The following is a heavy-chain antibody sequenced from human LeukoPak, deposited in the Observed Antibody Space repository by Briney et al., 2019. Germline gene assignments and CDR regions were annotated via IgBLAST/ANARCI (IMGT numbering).Heavy chain of an antibody. D-gene: IGHD1-26*01. V-gene: IGHV4-59*08. J-gene: IGHJ4*02. CDR3: ARLEWELNFDY. Sequence: SETLSLTCTVSGGSISTYYWNWIRQSPGKGLEWIANIYYSGSTNYNPSLKSRVTISVDTSKNQFSLKLSSVTAADTAVYYCARLEWELNFDYWGQGTLVTVSS. CDR2: IYYSGST. CDR1: GGSISTYY.